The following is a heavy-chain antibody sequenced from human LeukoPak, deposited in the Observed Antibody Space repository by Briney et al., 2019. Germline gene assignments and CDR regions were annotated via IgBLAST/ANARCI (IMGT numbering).Heavy chain of an antibody. J-gene: IGHJ4*02. CDR2: ISSGSSAI. V-gene: IGHV3-21*01. Sequence: GGSLRLSCEASGFTFTTYSMTWVRQAPGKGLEWVSIISSGSSAIFSADALKGRFTISRDNAKNSLYLQMNSLRAEDTAVYYCAKGLSSSGYDWGQGTLVTVSS. D-gene: IGHD6-19*01. CDR1: GFTFTTYS. CDR3: AKGLSSSGYD.